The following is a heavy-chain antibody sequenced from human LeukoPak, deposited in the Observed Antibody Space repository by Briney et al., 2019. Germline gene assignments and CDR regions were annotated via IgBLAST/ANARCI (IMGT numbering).Heavy chain of an antibody. CDR2: ISSSSTM. CDR3: ARDDSSGSRAFDY. D-gene: IGHD3-22*01. CDR1: GFTFSDHY. J-gene: IGHJ4*02. V-gene: IGHV3-69-1*01. Sequence: PGGSLRLSCAASGFTFSDHYMDWVRQAPGKGLEWVSYISSSSTMYYADSVKGRFTISRDNAKNSLYLQMNSLRAEDTAVYYCARDDSSGSRAFDYWGQGTLVTVSS.